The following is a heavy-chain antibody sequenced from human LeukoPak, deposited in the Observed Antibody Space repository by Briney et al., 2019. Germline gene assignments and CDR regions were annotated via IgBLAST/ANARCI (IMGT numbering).Heavy chain of an antibody. CDR2: IYYSGST. V-gene: IGHV4-31*03. Sequence: SQTLSLTCTVSGGSISSGGYYWSWIRQHPGKGLEWIGYIYYSGSTYYNPSLKSRVTISVDTSKNQFSLKLSSVTAADTAVYYCARYKDIVVVPAARPIDAFDIWGQGTMVTVSS. D-gene: IGHD2-2*01. CDR1: GGSISSGGYY. CDR3: ARYKDIVVVPAARPIDAFDI. J-gene: IGHJ3*02.